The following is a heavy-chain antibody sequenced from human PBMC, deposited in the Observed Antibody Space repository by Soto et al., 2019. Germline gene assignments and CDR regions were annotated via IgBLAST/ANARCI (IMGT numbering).Heavy chain of an antibody. Sequence: PSATLSHTCSIYSGSFSGYYGSWIRQPPGKGLEWIGEISQSGNTNYSPSLKSRVSISIDTSKKQFSLNLASMSAADTAVYYCARAPKVSGSSQTRPDFWGQGTLV. V-gene: IGHV4-34*01. CDR3: ARAPKVSGSSQTRPDF. D-gene: IGHD6-6*01. J-gene: IGHJ4*02. CDR2: ISQSGNT. CDR1: SGSFSGYY.